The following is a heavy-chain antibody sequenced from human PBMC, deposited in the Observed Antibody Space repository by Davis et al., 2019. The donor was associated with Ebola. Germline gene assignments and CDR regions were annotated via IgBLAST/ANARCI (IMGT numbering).Heavy chain of an antibody. CDR2: ISGSGART. CDR3: ANANGDIVVVPTGPNAFDL. Sequence: GESLKISCAASGFTFRSYAMSWVRQAPGKGLEWVSLISGSGARTYYADSVKGRFPISRDNSNNTLYLQMNSLRAEDTAVYFCANANGDIVVVPTGPNAFDLWGQGTTITVS. CDR1: GFTFRSYA. V-gene: IGHV3-23*01. J-gene: IGHJ3*01. D-gene: IGHD2-2*01.